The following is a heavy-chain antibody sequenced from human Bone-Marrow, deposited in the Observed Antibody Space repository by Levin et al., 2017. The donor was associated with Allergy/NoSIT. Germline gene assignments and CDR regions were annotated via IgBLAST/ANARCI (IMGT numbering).Heavy chain of an antibody. Sequence: PGGSLRLSCAASGFTFSSYAMHWVRQAPGKGLEWVAVISYDGSNKYYADSVKGRFTISRDNSKKTLYLQMNSLRAEDTAVYYCAGITEIVVVPAALTFDYWGQGTLVTVSS. V-gene: IGHV3-30-3*01. CDR3: AGITEIVVVPAALTFDY. J-gene: IGHJ4*02. CDR2: ISYDGSNK. CDR1: GFTFSSYA. D-gene: IGHD2-2*01.